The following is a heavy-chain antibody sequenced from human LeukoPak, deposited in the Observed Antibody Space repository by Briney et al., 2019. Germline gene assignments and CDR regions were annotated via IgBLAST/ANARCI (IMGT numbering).Heavy chain of an antibody. J-gene: IGHJ6*02. D-gene: IGHD2-15*01. CDR1: GGSISSGGYY. CDR3: ARNRRYCSGGSCYPYYYYGVDV. CDR2: IYYSGST. V-gene: IGHV4-61*08. Sequence: PSETLSLTCTVSGGSISSGGYYWSWIRQHPGKGLEWIGYIYYSGSTNYNPSLKSRVTISVDTSKNQFSLKLSSVTAADTALYYCARNRRYCSGGSCYPYYYYGVDVWGQGTTVTVSS.